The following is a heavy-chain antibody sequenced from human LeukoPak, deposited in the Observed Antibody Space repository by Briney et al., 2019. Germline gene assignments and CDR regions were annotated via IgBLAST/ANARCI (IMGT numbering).Heavy chain of an antibody. CDR1: GFTFSSYA. CDR2: ISGSGGST. V-gene: IGHV3-23*01. D-gene: IGHD6-19*01. J-gene: IGHJ4*02. CDR3: AKDGSGWYRGNFDY. Sequence: GGSLRLSCAASGFTFSSYAMSWVRQAPGKGLEWGSAISGSGGSTYYADSVKGRFTISRDNSKNTLYLQMNSLRAEDTAVYYCAKDGSGWYRGNFDYWGQGTLVTVSS.